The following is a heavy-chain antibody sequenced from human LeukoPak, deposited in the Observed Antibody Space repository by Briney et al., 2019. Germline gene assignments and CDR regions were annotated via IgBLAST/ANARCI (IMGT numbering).Heavy chain of an antibody. CDR2: FDPEDGET. V-gene: IGHV1-24*01. CDR3: ATVPTMVPPGGAFDI. J-gene: IGHJ3*02. CDR1: GYTLTEFS. D-gene: IGHD3-10*01. Sequence: ASVKVSCKVSGYTLTEFSMHWVRQAPGKGLEWMGGFDPEDGETIYAQKFQGRVTMTEDTSTDTAYMELSSLRSEDTAVYYCATVPTMVPPGGAFDIWGQGTMVTVSS.